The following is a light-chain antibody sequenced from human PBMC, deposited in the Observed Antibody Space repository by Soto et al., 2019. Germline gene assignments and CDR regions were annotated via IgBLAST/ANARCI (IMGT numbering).Light chain of an antibody. CDR2: AAS. CDR3: QQSYSTPPLT. Sequence: DIQMTQSPSSLSASVGDRVTITCRASQSISSYLNRDQQKPGKAPKLLIYAASSLQSGVPSRFSGSGSGTDFTLTISSLQPEDFAAYYCQQSYSTPPLTFGGGTKVEIK. J-gene: IGKJ4*01. CDR1: QSISSY. V-gene: IGKV1-39*01.